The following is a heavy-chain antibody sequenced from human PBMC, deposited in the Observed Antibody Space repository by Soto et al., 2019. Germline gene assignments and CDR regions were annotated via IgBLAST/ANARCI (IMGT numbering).Heavy chain of an antibody. D-gene: IGHD6-19*01. CDR3: GRANTSGFPIDY. J-gene: IGHJ4*02. CDR2: VHHSGTS. V-gene: IGHV4-4*02. CDR1: GGSVNSPNF. Sequence: QVQLQQSGPGLVKPSGTLSLTCAVSGGSVNSPNFWNWVRQPPEKGLAWIGEVHHSGTSNYSPSLKPRLTLSVDKSNNEVSMNLRSVTAADTAIYYCGRANTSGFPIDYWGQGILVTVSS.